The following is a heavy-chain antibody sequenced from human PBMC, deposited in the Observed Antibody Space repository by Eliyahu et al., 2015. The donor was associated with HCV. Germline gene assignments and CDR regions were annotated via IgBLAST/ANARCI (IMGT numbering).Heavy chain of an antibody. J-gene: IGHJ4*02. D-gene: IGHD3-3*01. Sequence: EVQLVESGGGLVQPGGSLXXSCSASGFPFSSYXMHXVRQAPGKGLEYVSAISSNGGSTYYADSVKGRFTISRDNSKNTLYLQMSSLRAEDTAVYYCVKDPFPITIFGVAPFDYWGQGTLVTVSS. CDR2: ISSNGGST. CDR3: VKDPFPITIFGVAPFDY. CDR1: GFPFSSYX. V-gene: IGHV3-64D*08.